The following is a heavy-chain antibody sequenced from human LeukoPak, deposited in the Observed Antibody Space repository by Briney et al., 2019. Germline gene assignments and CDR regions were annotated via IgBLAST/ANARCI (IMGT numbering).Heavy chain of an antibody. D-gene: IGHD2-15*01. CDR3: ARQSYCSGGSCYSPKIDY. Sequence: SETLSLTCTVSGGSISSSSYYWGWIRQPPGKGLEWIGSIYYSGSTYYNPSLKSRVTTSVDTSKNQFSLKLSSVTAADTAVYYCARQSYCSGGSCYSPKIDYWGQGTLVTVSS. V-gene: IGHV4-39*01. CDR1: GGSISSSSYY. J-gene: IGHJ4*02. CDR2: IYYSGST.